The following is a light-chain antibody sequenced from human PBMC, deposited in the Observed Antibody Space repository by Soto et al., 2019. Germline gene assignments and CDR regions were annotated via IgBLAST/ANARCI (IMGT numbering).Light chain of an antibody. V-gene: IGLV1-40*01. CDR2: GNN. J-gene: IGLJ1*01. CDR1: SSNIGAGYD. CDR3: QSYDSSLSGSYV. Sequence: QSVLTQPPSVSGAPGQRVTISCTGSSSNIGAGYDVHWYQRLPGTAPKVLIYGNNNRPSGVPDRFSGSKSGNSASLAITGLQAEEEADYSDQSYDSSLSGSYVFGTGTKLTVL.